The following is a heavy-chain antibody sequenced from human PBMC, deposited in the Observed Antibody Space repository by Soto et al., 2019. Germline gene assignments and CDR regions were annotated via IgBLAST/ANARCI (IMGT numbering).Heavy chain of an antibody. CDR1: GFTFSSYA. D-gene: IGHD3-22*01. Sequence: GGSLRLSCAASGFTFSSYAMSWVRQAPGKGLEWVSAISGSGGSTYYADSVKGRFTISRDNSKNTLYLQMNSLRAEDTAVYYCAKEFEIAVEHPWLDPHTMIVVVNNTGFDYWGQGTLVTVSS. CDR3: AKEFEIAVEHPWLDPHTMIVVVNNTGFDY. V-gene: IGHV3-23*01. CDR2: ISGSGGST. J-gene: IGHJ4*02.